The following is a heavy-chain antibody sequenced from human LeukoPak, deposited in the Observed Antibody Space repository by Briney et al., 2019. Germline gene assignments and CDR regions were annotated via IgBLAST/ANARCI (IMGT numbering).Heavy chain of an antibody. D-gene: IGHD5-18*01. CDR1: GYTLTELS. CDR3: ATVVSGYAHSE. CDR2: FDPEDGET. J-gene: IGHJ4*02. V-gene: IGHV1-24*01. Sequence: ASVNVSCKVSGYTLTELSMHWVRQAPGKGLVWMGGFDPEDGETVYAQKFQGRVTMTEDTSTDTAYMELSSLRSEDTAVYYCATVVSGYAHSEWGQGTLVTVSS.